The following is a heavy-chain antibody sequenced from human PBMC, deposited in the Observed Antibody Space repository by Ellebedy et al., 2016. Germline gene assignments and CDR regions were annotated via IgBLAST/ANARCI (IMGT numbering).Heavy chain of an antibody. V-gene: IGHV4-61*08. CDR3: ARGPPGAWVQLWSQGGWFDP. CDR2: IYYSGST. Sequence: SETLSLTCTVSGGSISSGDYYWSWIRQPPGKGLEWIGYIYYSGSTNYNPALKSRVTISVDTSKNQFSLKLSSVTAADTAVYYCARGPPGAWVQLWSQGGWFDPWGQGTLVTVSS. D-gene: IGHD5-18*01. J-gene: IGHJ5*02. CDR1: GGSISSGDYY.